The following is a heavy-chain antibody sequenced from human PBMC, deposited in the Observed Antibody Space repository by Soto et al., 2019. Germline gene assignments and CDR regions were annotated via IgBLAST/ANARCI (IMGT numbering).Heavy chain of an antibody. CDR1: GFTVSNNY. Sequence: EVQLLETGGGLIQPGGSLRLSCAASGFTVSNNYMSWVRQAPGKGLDWVSLMYSDGKTFYADSVKGRFTISRDNSKNTVYLQMNNLRVEDTAVYYCAREGGEARYYYYGMDVWGQGTTVTVS. V-gene: IGHV3-53*02. CDR2: MYSDGKT. D-gene: IGHD3-16*01. CDR3: AREGGEARYYYYGMDV. J-gene: IGHJ6*02.